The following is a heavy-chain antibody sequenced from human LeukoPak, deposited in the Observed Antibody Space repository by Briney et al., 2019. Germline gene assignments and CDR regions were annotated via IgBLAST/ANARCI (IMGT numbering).Heavy chain of an antibody. J-gene: IGHJ4*02. CDR1: GFTFSDYY. Sequence: GGSLRLSCAASGFTFSDYYMSWIRQAPGKGLEWVSYISSSGSTIYYADSVKGRFTISRDNAKNSLYLQMNSLRAEDTAVYYCASVLSASSGYFDYWGQGTLVTVSS. V-gene: IGHV3-11*01. D-gene: IGHD3-22*01. CDR3: ASVLSASSGYFDY. CDR2: ISSSGSTI.